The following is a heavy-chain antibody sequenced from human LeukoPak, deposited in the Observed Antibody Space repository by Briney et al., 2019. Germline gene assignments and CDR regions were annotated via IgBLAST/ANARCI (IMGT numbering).Heavy chain of an antibody. Sequence: SGTLSLTCAVSGVSISSNLWWTWVRPPPGKGLEWIAEIHHSGSINYNPSLESRVTLSVDTSRNQFSLKLTSVTAADAALYFCARDGGGRLDYYFDFWGQGSLVTVSS. CDR2: IHHSGSI. CDR3: ARDGGGRLDYYFDF. CDR1: GVSISSNLW. V-gene: IGHV4-4*02. J-gene: IGHJ4*02. D-gene: IGHD3/OR15-3a*01.